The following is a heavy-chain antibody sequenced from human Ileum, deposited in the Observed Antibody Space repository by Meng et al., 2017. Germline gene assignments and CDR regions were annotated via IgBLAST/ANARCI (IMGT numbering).Heavy chain of an antibody. D-gene: IGHD1-26*01. CDR1: GGSISATNG. J-gene: IGHJ4*02. CDR3: ARDPYSGGPGDY. CDR2: IHYTAGT. Sequence: QGQLQESGPGRVRPRGPPSPTCPVAGGSISATNGWYWVRQPPGKGLEWLGEIHYTAGTNYNPSLKSRVTMSVDKAKNQFSLILTSVTAADTAVYYCARDPYSGGPGDYWGQGTLVTVSS. V-gene: IGHV4-4*03.